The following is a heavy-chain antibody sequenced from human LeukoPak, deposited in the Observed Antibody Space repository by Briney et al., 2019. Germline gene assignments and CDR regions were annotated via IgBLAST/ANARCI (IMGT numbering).Heavy chain of an antibody. Sequence: EPGGSLRLSCAASGFTFSNYAMSWVRQAPGKGLEWVSSINGRGGSTYYADSVKGRFTISRDNSKNTLYLQMNSLRAEDTAIYYCANPPTVTSFHYRGQGTLVTVSS. V-gene: IGHV3-23*01. CDR3: ANPPTVTSFHY. CDR2: INGRGGST. D-gene: IGHD4-11*01. CDR1: GFTFSNYA. J-gene: IGHJ4*02.